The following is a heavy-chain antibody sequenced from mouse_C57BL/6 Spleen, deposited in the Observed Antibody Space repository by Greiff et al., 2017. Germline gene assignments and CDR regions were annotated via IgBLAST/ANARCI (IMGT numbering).Heavy chain of an antibody. Sequence: VQLKQSGGGLVKPGGSLNLSCAAPGSTFSDYGMHWVRQAPERGLGWVAYISSGSSTIYYADTVKGRFTISRANAKNTLFLQMTSLRSEDTAMYYCARRTGTGYFDYWGQGTTLTVSS. CDR2: ISSGSSTI. V-gene: IGHV5-17*01. CDR1: GSTFSDYG. J-gene: IGHJ2*01. D-gene: IGHD4-1*01. CDR3: ARRTGTGYFDY.